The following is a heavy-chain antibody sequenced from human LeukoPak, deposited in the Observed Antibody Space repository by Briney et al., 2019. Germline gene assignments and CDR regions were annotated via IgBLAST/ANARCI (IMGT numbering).Heavy chain of an antibody. D-gene: IGHD6-19*01. J-gene: IGHJ4*02. V-gene: IGHV4-4*07. CDR2: IYTSGSS. Sequence: SETLSLTCIVSGGSISPYYWNWIRQPAGKGLEWIGRIYTSGSSSYNPSLKSRVTMSLDTSNNHFSLKLSSVTAADTAVYYCARSPLTSSGWYRADYWGQGTLVTVSS. CDR3: ARSPLTSSGWYRADY. CDR1: GGSISPYY.